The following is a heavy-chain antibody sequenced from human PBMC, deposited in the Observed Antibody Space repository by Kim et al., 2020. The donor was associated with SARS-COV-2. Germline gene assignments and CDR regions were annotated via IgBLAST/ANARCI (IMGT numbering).Heavy chain of an antibody. CDR3: ARDAGYSFGIHYYYYMDV. CDR2: ISDYNSNT. Sequence: ASVKVSCKASGYTFTSHGISWVRQAPGQGLEWMGYISDYNSNTIYAQKSQGRLTMTTDTSTSTVYMELRSLRSNDTAVYYCARDAGYSFGIHYYYYMDVWGKGTTGTVSS. J-gene: IGHJ6*03. D-gene: IGHD5-18*01. CDR1: GYTFTSHG. V-gene: IGHV1-18*01.